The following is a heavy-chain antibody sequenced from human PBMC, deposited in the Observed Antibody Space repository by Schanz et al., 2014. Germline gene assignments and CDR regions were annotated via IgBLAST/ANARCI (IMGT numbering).Heavy chain of an antibody. J-gene: IGHJ4*02. Sequence: VQLLESGGGLVQPGGSLRLSCAASGFTFSSYAMSWVRQAPGKGLEWVGVISYDGSKKSYADSVKGRFTISRDNSKNTLFLQMNSLRAEDTAVYYCARDHTTESYYSAGPPIDYWGQGTLLTVSS. CDR2: ISYDGSKK. CDR1: GFTFSSYA. V-gene: IGHV3-33*08. CDR3: ARDHTTESYYSAGPPIDY. D-gene: IGHD1-26*01.